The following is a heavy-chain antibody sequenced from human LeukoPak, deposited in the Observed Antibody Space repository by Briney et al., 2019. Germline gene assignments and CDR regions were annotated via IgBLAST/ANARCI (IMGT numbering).Heavy chain of an antibody. V-gene: IGHV3-23*01. J-gene: IGHJ4*02. CDR1: GFTLNDYA. Sequence: GGSLRLSCTASGFTLNDYAINWVRQSPGMRLEWLSTLSGSGGSSYYANSVRGRFTISRDNSKNTLFLQMHNLRAEDTAVYYCTKDAHVGSSGYYQYYFDYWGRGTLVTVSS. CDR3: TKDAHVGSSGYYQYYFDY. CDR2: LSGSGGSS. D-gene: IGHD3-22*01.